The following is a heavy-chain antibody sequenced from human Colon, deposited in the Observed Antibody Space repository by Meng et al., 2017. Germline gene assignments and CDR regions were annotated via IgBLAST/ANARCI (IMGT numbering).Heavy chain of an antibody. CDR3: ARAFLNDFGDYGY. CDR1: GYSISSGYY. CDR2: IYHSGST. V-gene: IGHV4-38-2*01. J-gene: IGHJ4*02. Sequence: SETLSLTCAVSGYSISSGYYCGWIRQPPGMGLEWIGSIYHSGSTYYSASLKSRVTISVDTSKNHFSLKLSSVTAADTAVYYCARAFLNDFGDYGYWGQGTLVTVSS. D-gene: IGHD4-17*01.